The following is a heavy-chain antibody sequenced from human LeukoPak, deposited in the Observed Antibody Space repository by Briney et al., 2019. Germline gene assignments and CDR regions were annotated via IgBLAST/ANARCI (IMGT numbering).Heavy chain of an antibody. CDR3: AIASAYSSGYYNYYYYFMDV. Sequence: ASVKVSCKVSGYTLTELSMHWVRQAPGKGLEWMGGFDPEGGKTIYAQKFQGRVTMTEDTSTETTYMELSSLTSEGTAVYYCAIASAYSSGYYNYYYYFMDVWGKGTTVTVSS. V-gene: IGHV1-24*01. CDR1: GYTLTELS. CDR2: FDPEGGKT. J-gene: IGHJ6*03. D-gene: IGHD6-19*01.